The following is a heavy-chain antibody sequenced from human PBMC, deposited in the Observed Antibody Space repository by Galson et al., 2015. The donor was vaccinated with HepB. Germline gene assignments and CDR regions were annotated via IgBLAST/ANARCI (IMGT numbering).Heavy chain of an antibody. D-gene: IGHD5-18*01. Sequence: SVKVSCKASGYTFINYYIHWVRQAPGQGLEWMGAINPSGGSTTYAQKFQGRVTITRDTSTSTAYMELSSLRSEDTAVYYCARTFVDTPMAARNDYWGQGTLVTVSS. V-gene: IGHV1-46*01. CDR2: INPSGGST. CDR3: ARTFVDTPMAARNDY. J-gene: IGHJ4*02. CDR1: GYTFINYY.